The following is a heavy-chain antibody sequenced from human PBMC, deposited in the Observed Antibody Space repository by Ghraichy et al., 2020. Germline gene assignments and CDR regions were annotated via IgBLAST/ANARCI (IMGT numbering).Heavy chain of an antibody. CDR3: SRGSGSSWFYS. CDR2: ISSSGSPI. Sequence: GESLNISCVDSGFTFSSENMNWVRQTPGKGLEWVSYISSSGSPIVYADSVKGRFTISRDNAKNSLYLQMTSLRDEDTGVYYCSRGSGSSWFYSWGQGTLGTVSS. J-gene: IGHJ5*01. D-gene: IGHD6-13*01. V-gene: IGHV3-48*02. CDR1: GFTFSSEN.